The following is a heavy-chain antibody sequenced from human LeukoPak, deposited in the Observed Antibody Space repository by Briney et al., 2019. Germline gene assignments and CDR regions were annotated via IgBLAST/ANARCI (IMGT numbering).Heavy chain of an antibody. D-gene: IGHD4-17*01. CDR3: ARDDYGDHTFHH. V-gene: IGHV4-61*02. CDR2: IYTSGST. CDR1: GDSIRSGTYY. J-gene: IGHJ1*01. Sequence: SETLSLTCSVSGDSIRSGTYYWSWIRQPAGKGLEWIGRIYTSGSTNYNPSLKSRVTISVDTSKNQFSLKLTSVTAADTAVYYCARDDYGDHTFHHWGQGTLVTVSS.